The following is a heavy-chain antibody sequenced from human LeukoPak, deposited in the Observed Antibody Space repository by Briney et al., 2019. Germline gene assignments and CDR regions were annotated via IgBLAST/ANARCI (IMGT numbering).Heavy chain of an antibody. CDR2: ISSSGSTI. V-gene: IGHV3-11*04. CDR3: ARAPYCGGDCYSRTSYYYYYMDV. CDR1: GFTFSDYY. Sequence: GGSLRLSCAASGFTFSDYYMSWIRQAPGKGLEWVSYISSSGSTIYYADSVKGRFTISRDNAKNSLYLQMNSLRAEDTAVCYCARAPYCGGDCYSRTSYYYYYMDVWGKGTTVTVSS. D-gene: IGHD2-21*02. J-gene: IGHJ6*03.